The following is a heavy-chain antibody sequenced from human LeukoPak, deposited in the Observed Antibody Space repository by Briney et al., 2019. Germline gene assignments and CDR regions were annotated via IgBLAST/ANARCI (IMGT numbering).Heavy chain of an antibody. V-gene: IGHV4-61*02. J-gene: IGHJ4*02. CDR2: IYTSGST. Sequence: SETLSLTCTVSGGSISSGSYYCSWIRQPAGKGLEWIGRIYTSGSTNYNPSLKSRVTISVDTSKNQFSLKLSSVTAADTAVYYCARGYDYVWGSYRRAGPYFDYWGQGTLVTVSS. CDR3: ARGYDYVWGSYRRAGPYFDY. CDR1: GGSISSGSYY. D-gene: IGHD3-16*02.